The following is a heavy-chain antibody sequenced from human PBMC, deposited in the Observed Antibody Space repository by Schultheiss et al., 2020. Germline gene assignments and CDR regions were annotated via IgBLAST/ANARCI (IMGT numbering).Heavy chain of an antibody. CDR3: ARALRYYDSSGGAFDI. Sequence: SETLSLTCTVSGGSVSSGSFYWSWIRQPPGKGLEWIGYIYYSGSTNYNPSLKSRVTISVDTSKNQFSLKLSSVTAADTAVYYCARALRYYDSSGGAFDIWGQGTMVTVSS. J-gene: IGHJ3*02. CDR2: IYYSGST. CDR1: GGSVSSGSFY. V-gene: IGHV4-61*01. D-gene: IGHD3-22*01.